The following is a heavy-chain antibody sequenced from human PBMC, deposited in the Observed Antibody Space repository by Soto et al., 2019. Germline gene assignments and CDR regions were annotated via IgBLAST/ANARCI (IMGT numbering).Heavy chain of an antibody. J-gene: IGHJ4*02. CDR2: INAGNGNT. Sequence: QVPLVQSGAEVKKPGSSVKVSCKASGYTFTNYAIHWVRKAPGQRLEWMGWINAGNGNTKYSQKFQDRVTITRDTSASTVYMALRSLRFEDTAVYYCAREQQLDTGTFDYWGQGTLVTVSS. CDR1: GYTFTNYA. D-gene: IGHD1-1*01. CDR3: AREQQLDTGTFDY. V-gene: IGHV1-3*01.